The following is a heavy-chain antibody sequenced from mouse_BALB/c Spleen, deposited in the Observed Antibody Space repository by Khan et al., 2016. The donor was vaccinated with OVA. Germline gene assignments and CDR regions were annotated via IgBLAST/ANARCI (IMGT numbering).Heavy chain of an antibody. CDR1: GFTLISYG. D-gene: IGHD2-1*01. J-gene: IGHJ4*01. CDR3: ARDDGNYVDAMDY. V-gene: IGHV2-9*02. CDR2: IWAGGST. Sequence: VQLQESGPGLVAPSQSLSINCTVSGFTLISYGIHWVRQSPEKGLEWLGIIWAGGSTNYNSALMARLSISKDNSKSQVFLKMNSLQTDDTAMYYCARDDGNYVDAMDYWGQGTAVTVSS.